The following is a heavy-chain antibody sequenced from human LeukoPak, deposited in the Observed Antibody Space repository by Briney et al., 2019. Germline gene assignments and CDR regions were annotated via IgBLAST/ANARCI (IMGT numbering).Heavy chain of an antibody. CDR3: ARVQGGAADY. Sequence: PSETLSLTCAVYGGSFSGYYWSWIRQPPGKGLEWIGEINHSGSTNYNPSLKSRVTISVDTSKNQFSLKLSSVTAADTAVYYCARVQGGAADYWGQGTLVTVSS. CDR1: GGSFSGYY. D-gene: IGHD2-15*01. CDR2: INHSGST. V-gene: IGHV4-34*01. J-gene: IGHJ4*02.